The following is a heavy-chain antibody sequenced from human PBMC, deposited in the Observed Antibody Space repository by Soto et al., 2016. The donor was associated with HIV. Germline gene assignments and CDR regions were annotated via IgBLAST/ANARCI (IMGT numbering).Heavy chain of an antibody. CDR1: GGTFSSYA. V-gene: IGHV1-69*12. CDR2: IIPIFGTA. Sequence: QVQLVQSGAEVKKPGSSMKVSCKASGGTFSSYAISWVRQAPGQGLEWMGGIIPIFGTADLAQKFQGRVTISADESTNTAYMDLSSLRSEDTAVYYCATFLIVGATPDAFDIWAKGQWSPSL. D-gene: IGHD1-26*01. J-gene: IGHJ3*02. CDR3: ATFLIVGATPDAFDI.